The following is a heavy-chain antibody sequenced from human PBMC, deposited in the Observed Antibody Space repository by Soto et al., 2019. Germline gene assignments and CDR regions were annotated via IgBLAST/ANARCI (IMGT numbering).Heavy chain of an antibody. J-gene: IGHJ4*02. D-gene: IGHD3-9*01. CDR2: MNPNSGNT. V-gene: IGHV1-8*01. Sequence: QVQLVQSGAEVKKPGASVKVSCKASGYTFTSYDINWVRQATGQGLEWMGWMNPNSGNTGYAQKFQGRVTMTRNTSLSPAYMQLSSLRCEDTAAYYCARERTYFGDYWGQGPLVTVSS. CDR3: ARERTYFGDY. CDR1: GYTFTSYD.